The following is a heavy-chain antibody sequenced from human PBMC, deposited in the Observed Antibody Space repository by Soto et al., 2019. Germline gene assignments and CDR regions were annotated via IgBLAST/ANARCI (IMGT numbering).Heavy chain of an antibody. CDR2: ISRSGDRT. J-gene: IGHJ4*02. CDR1: GFTFSSYN. Sequence: EVQLVESGEGLVQPGGSLRLSCAASGFTFSSYNIHWIRQAPGKGLEFVSAISRSGDRTYYADSVKGIFTITRDNSKNTVWLQMGSLRAEYMAVYYCARARCSSGQCYYFDYWGRGALVYVSS. CDR3: ARARCSSGQCYYFDY. D-gene: IGHD2-15*01. V-gene: IGHV3-64*02.